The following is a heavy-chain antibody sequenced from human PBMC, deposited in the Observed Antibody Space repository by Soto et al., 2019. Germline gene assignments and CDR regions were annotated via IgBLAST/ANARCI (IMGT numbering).Heavy chain of an antibody. CDR2: TYYRSRWYS. D-gene: IGHD3-16*02. Sequence: QTLSRTCAISGDSVSSNSATWNWIRQSPSRGLEWLGRTYYRSRWYSDHAISVKGRITISPDKYKNQFSPQLNSVTPEDTAVYYCGRAHFGTDRYTLAPFDTWGQGTLVTVSS. V-gene: IGHV6-1*01. CDR3: GRAHFGTDRYTLAPFDT. CDR1: GDSVSSNSAT. J-gene: IGHJ5*02.